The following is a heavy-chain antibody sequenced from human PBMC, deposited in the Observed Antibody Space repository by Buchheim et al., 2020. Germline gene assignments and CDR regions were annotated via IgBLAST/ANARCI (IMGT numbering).Heavy chain of an antibody. J-gene: IGHJ4*02. CDR2: INPSGGST. Sequence: QVQLVQSGAEVKKPGASVKVSYKASGYTFTSYYMHWVRQAPGQGLEWMGIINPSGGSTSYAQKFQGRVTMTRDTSTSTVYMELSSLRSEDTAVYYCARDQGVIPSPWWGVDYWGQGTL. CDR3: ARDQGVIPSPWWGVDY. D-gene: IGHD3-16*02. CDR1: GYTFTSYY. V-gene: IGHV1-46*01.